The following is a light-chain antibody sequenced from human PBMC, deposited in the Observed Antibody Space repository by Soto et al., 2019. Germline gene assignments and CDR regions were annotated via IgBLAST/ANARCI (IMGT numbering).Light chain of an antibody. CDR2: GPS. V-gene: IGKV3-15*01. Sequence: EIVMPQSPATLSVSPGERATLSCRASQSVSSNLAWYQQKPGQAPRLPIYGPSTRATGIPARFSGSGSGTEFTLTISSLQSEDCAVYYCQQYNNWSYTFGQGTKLEIK. CDR3: QQYNNWSYT. CDR1: QSVSSN. J-gene: IGKJ2*01.